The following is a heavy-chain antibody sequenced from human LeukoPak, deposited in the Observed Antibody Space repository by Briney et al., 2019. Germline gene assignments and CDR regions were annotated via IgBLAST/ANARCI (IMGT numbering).Heavy chain of an antibody. J-gene: IGHJ4*02. CDR1: AGSISTYY. CDR3: ARRGFTGAWSYWLDY. D-gene: IGHD6-19*01. V-gene: IGHV4-59*08. Sequence: NPSETLSLTCTVSAGSISTYYWSWIRQSPGKGLEWIGYVDYTGSTIYNPSVKSRVTISVDRSRNQFFLGLKSVTAADTAVYYCARRGFTGAWSYWLDYWGQGILVTVS. CDR2: VDYTGST.